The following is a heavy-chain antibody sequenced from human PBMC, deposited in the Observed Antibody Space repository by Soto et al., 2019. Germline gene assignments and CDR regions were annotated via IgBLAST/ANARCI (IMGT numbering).Heavy chain of an antibody. V-gene: IGHV1-8*01. J-gene: IGHJ6*02. D-gene: IGHD6-6*01. CDR1: GYTFTSYD. CDR3: ARGRSIAARSGMDV. Sequence: QVQLVQSGAEGKKPGASVKVSCKASGYTFTSYDINWVRQATGQGLEWMGWMNPNSGNTGYAQKFQGRVTMTRNTSISTAYMELSSLRSEDTDVYYCARGRSIAARSGMDVWGQGTTVTVSS. CDR2: MNPNSGNT.